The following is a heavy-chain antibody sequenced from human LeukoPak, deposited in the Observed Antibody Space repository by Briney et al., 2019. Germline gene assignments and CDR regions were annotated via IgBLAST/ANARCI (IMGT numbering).Heavy chain of an antibody. D-gene: IGHD1-26*01. CDR1: GDSLSSNSAA. J-gene: IGHJ5*02. V-gene: IGHV6-1*01. Sequence: SQTLSLTCAISGDSLSSNSAAWIWIRQSPSRVLEWLGRTYYRSKWYNDYAVSVKSRITITPDTSKSQFALQLNSVTPEDTAVYYCAREGEVGTTWSWFDPWGQGTLVTVSS. CDR3: AREGEVGTTWSWFDP. CDR2: TYYRSKWYN.